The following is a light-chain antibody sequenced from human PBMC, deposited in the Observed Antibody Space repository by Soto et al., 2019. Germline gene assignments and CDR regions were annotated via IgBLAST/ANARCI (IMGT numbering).Light chain of an antibody. CDR3: SSYTSSGTVV. J-gene: IGLJ2*01. CDR2: EVS. V-gene: IGLV2-14*01. CDR1: SSDVGDYNY. Sequence: QSALTQPASLSGSPGQSITISCTGTSSDVGDYNYVSWYQQHPDKAPKLMIYEVSNRPSGVSSRFSGSKSGNTASLTISGLQAEDEAEYYCSSYTSSGTVVFGGGTKLTV.